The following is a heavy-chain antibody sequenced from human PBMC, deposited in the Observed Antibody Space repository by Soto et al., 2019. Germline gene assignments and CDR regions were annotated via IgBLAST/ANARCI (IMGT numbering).Heavy chain of an antibody. CDR1: GYSISTGSY. Sequence: SETLSLTCTVSGYSISTGSYWGWIRQPPGKGLEWVGSMYFTGSTYYNPSLKSRVTISVDTSKNQLSLKLTSVTAADTAVYYCPRDPKSGLDYFDYWGQGTLVTVSS. J-gene: IGHJ4*02. CDR2: MYFTGST. CDR3: PRDPKSGLDYFDY. D-gene: IGHD2-8*02. V-gene: IGHV4-38-2*02.